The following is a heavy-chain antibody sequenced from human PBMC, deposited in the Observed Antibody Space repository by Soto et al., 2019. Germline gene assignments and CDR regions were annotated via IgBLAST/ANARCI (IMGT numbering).Heavy chain of an antibody. D-gene: IGHD2-2*01. CDR2: INHSGST. CDR3: ARARVYCSSTSCSNWFDP. J-gene: IGHJ5*02. CDR1: GGSFSGYY. Sequence: SETLSLTCAVYGGSFSGYYWSWIRQPPGKGLEWIGEINHSGSTNYNPSLKSRVTISVDTSKNQFSLKLSSVTAADTAVYYCARARVYCSSTSCSNWFDPWAREPWSPSPQ. V-gene: IGHV4-34*01.